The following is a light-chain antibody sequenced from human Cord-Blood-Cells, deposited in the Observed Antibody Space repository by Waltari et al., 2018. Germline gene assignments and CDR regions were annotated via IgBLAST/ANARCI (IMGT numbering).Light chain of an antibody. V-gene: IGKV1-39*01. Sequence: IQMTQSPSSLSASVGARVTITCRASQSISSYLNWYQQKPGKAPKLLIYAASSLQSGVPSRFSGSGSGTDFTLTISSLQPEDFATYYCQQSYSTPFTFGGGTKVEIK. CDR3: QQSYSTPFT. CDR1: QSISSY. J-gene: IGKJ4*01. CDR2: AAS.